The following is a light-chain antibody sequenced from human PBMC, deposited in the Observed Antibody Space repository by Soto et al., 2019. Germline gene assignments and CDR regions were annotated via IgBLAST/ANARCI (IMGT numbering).Light chain of an antibody. Sequence: EIEMTQSPGTLSLSPGERATLSCRASQSLSAFLAWYQQQPGQAPRLLIYGASTRATGIPDRFSGSGSGTDSTYTISRLEPEDFGVYYCQQYGYSPMYTFGPGTKLEI. CDR3: QQYGYSPMYT. CDR1: QSLSAF. J-gene: IGKJ2*01. CDR2: GAS. V-gene: IGKV3-20*01.